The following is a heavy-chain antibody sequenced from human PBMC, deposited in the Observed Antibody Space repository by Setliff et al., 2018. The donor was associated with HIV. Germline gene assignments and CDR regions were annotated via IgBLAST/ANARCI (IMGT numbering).Heavy chain of an antibody. Sequence: ASVKVSCKVSGYTHTELSIHWVRQAPGQGLEWMGVINPSGGSTNYAQKFQGRVTMTGDTSTSTVYMDLSSLRSEDTAVYYCARVQGINITLARGASAGLDVWGKGTTVTVS. J-gene: IGHJ6*03. CDR3: ARVQGINITLARGASAGLDV. CDR1: GYTHTELS. D-gene: IGHD3-10*01. V-gene: IGHV1-46*01. CDR2: INPSGGST.